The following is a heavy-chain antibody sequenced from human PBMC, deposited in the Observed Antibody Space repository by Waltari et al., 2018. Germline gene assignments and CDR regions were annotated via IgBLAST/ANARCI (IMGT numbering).Heavy chain of an antibody. CDR2: INYDGSEK. Sequence: EVQLVESGGGLVQPGGSLRLSCEVSESTFSTYWMTWVRQASGRGLEWVANINYDGSEKNYVDSVKGRFSISRDNARNSLYLQMNSLRAEDTAVYYCATYRWLGYWGQGTLVTVSS. CDR3: ATYRWLGY. CDR1: ESTFSTYW. J-gene: IGHJ4*02. D-gene: IGHD3-10*01. V-gene: IGHV3-7*03.